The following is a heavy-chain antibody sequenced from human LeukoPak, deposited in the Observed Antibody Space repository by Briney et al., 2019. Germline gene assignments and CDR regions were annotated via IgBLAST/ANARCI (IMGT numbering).Heavy chain of an antibody. D-gene: IGHD3-22*01. J-gene: IGHJ4*02. CDR3: ARDQYYYDSSGYY. Sequence: ASVKASCKASGYTFTSYYMHWVRQAPGQGLEWVGIINPSGDPTTYAQKFQGRVTMTTDTSTSTAYMELRSLRSDDTAVYYCARDQYYYDSSGYYWGQGTLVTVSS. CDR2: INPSGDPT. V-gene: IGHV1-46*01. CDR1: GYTFTSYY.